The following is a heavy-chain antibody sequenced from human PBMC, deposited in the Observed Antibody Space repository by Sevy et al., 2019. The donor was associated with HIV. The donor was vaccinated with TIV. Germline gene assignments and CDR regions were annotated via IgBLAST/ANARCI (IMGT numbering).Heavy chain of an antibody. D-gene: IGHD3-10*01. CDR3: AKDRGITMVQGVILTFDY. V-gene: IGHV3-23*01. Sequence: GESLKISCAASGFTFSSYAMSWVRQAPGKGLEWVSAISGSGGSTYYADSVKGRFTISRDNSKNTLYLQMNSLRAEDTAVYYCAKDRGITMVQGVILTFDYWGQGTLVTVSS. J-gene: IGHJ4*02. CDR2: ISGSGGST. CDR1: GFTFSSYA.